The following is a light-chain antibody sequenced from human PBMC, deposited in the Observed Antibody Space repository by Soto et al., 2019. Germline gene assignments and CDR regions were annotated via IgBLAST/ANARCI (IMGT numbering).Light chain of an antibody. CDR2: GAS. CDR3: QQYGNSPET. CDR1: QSVSSSY. J-gene: IGKJ1*01. Sequence: EIVLTQSPGTLSLSPGERATLSCRASQSVSSSYLAWYQQKPGQAPRLLIYGASSRATGITDRFSGSGSGTDFTLTISSLETEDFAVYYCQQYGNSPETFGQGTKVEVK. V-gene: IGKV3-20*01.